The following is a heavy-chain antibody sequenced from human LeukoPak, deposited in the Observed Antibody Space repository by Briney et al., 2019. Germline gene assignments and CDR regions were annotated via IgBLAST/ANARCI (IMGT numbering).Heavy chain of an antibody. CDR1: GGTFSSYA. CDR2: IIPIFGTA. Sequence: EASVKVSCKASGGTFSSYAISWVRQAPGQGLEWMGGIIPIFGTANYAQKFQGRVTITTDESTSTAYMELSSLRSEDTAVYYCVLGYDSSGYYYGVYDYYYMDVWGKGTTVTVSS. V-gene: IGHV1-69*05. CDR3: VLGYDSSGYYYGVYDYYYMDV. J-gene: IGHJ6*03. D-gene: IGHD3-22*01.